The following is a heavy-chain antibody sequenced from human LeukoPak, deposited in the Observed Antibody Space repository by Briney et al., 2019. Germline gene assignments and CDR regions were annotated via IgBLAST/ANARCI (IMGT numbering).Heavy chain of an antibody. Sequence: SVKVSCKASGGTFSSYAISWVRQAPGQGLVWMGRIIPILGIANYAQKFQGRVTITADKSTSTAYMELSSLRSEDTAVYYCARFTSPYYYYGMDVWGQGTTVTVSS. CDR3: ARFTSPYYYYGMDV. D-gene: IGHD3-3*01. CDR1: GGTFSSYA. V-gene: IGHV1-69*04. J-gene: IGHJ6*02. CDR2: IIPILGIA.